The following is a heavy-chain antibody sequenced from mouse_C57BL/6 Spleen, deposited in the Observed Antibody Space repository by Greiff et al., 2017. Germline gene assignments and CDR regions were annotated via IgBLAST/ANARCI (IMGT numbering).Heavy chain of an antibody. CDR3: ARNGQLRLNVFAY. D-gene: IGHD3-2*02. J-gene: IGHJ3*01. Sequence: VHVKQSGAELVKPGASVKLSCTASGFNIKDYYMHWVKQRTEQGLEWIGRIDTEDGETKYAPKLQGKATITADTSSNTAYLQLSSLTSEDTAVYYCARNGQLRLNVFAYWGQGTLVTVSA. CDR2: IDTEDGET. CDR1: GFNIKDYY. V-gene: IGHV14-2*01.